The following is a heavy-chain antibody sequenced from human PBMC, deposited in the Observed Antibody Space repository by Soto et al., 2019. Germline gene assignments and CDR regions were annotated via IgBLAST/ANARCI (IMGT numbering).Heavy chain of an antibody. CDR1: GFTFNKYW. D-gene: IGHD6-13*01. CDR3: ARSRYSGSWLS. Sequence: GGSLRLSCAASGFTFNKYWMYWFRQVPGKRLVWVSRIDSDGSTTTYADSEQGRFTISRDNAKDTLYLQMNSLRAEDTAVYYCARSRYSGSWLSWGQGTLVTVSS. CDR2: IDSDGSTT. J-gene: IGHJ5*02. V-gene: IGHV3-74*01.